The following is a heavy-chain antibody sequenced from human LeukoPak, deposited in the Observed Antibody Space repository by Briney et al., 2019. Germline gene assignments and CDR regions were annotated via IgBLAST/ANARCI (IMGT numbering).Heavy chain of an antibody. J-gene: IGHJ4*02. Sequence: GASVKVSCKASGYTFTGYYMHWVRQAPGQGLEWVRWINPNSGGTNYAQKFQGRVTMTRDTSISTAYMELSRLRSDDTAVYYCARDPPQTYYYDSSGYYLLLWGQGTLVTVSS. D-gene: IGHD3-22*01. CDR1: GYTFTGYY. V-gene: IGHV1-2*02. CDR3: ARDPPQTYYYDSSGYYLLL. CDR2: INPNSGGT.